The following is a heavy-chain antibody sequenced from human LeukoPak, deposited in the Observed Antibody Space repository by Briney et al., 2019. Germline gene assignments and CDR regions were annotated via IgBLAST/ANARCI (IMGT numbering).Heavy chain of an antibody. J-gene: IGHJ6*02. V-gene: IGHV1-2*02. CDR2: INPNSGGT. Sequence: ASVKVSCKASGYTFTGYYMHWVRQAPGQGLEWMGWINPNSGGTNYVQKFQGRVTMTRDTSISTAYMELSRLRSDDTAVYYCASDTVTYYYYGMDVWGQGTTVTVSS. CDR3: ASDTVTYYYYGMDV. D-gene: IGHD4-17*01. CDR1: GYTFTGYY.